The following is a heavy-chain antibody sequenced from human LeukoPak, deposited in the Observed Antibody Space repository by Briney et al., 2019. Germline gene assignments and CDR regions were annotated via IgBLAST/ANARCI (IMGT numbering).Heavy chain of an antibody. CDR1: GFTFSSYS. CDR3: ARDSTPTPMVRGVIMPEDY. Sequence: PGGSLRLSCAASGFTFSSYSMNWVRQAPGKGLEWVSSISSSSSYIYYADSVKGRFTISRDNAKNSLYLQMNSLRAEDTAVYYCARDSTPTPMVRGVIMPEDYWGQGTLVTVSS. CDR2: ISSSSSYI. J-gene: IGHJ4*02. D-gene: IGHD3-10*01. V-gene: IGHV3-21*01.